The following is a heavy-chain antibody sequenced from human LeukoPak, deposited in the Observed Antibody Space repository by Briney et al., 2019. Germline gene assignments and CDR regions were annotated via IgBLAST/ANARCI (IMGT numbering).Heavy chain of an antibody. J-gene: IGHJ4*02. D-gene: IGHD3-10*01. CDR3: ARSPGAHIDY. Sequence: SETLSLTCTVSGGSISSYYWSWIRQPPGKGLEWIGYIYYSGSTNYNPSLKSRVTISVDTSKNQFSLKLTSVTAADTAVYYCARSPGAHIDYWGQGTLVTVSA. CDR1: GGSISSYY. V-gene: IGHV4-59*08. CDR2: IYYSGST.